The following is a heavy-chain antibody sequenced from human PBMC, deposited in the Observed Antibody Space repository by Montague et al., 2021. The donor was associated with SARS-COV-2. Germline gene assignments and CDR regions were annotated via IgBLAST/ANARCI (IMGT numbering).Heavy chain of an antibody. V-gene: IGHV4-39*01. J-gene: IGHJ4*02. D-gene: IGHD3-22*01. CDR2: IYYSGST. CDR3: ARHGKTRIAMIVVVIGYFDY. CDR1: GGSISSSSYY. Sequence: SETLSLTCTVSGGSISSSSYYWGWIRQPPGKGLEWIGSIYYSGSTYYNPSLKSRVTISGDTSKNQFSLKLSSVTAAATAVYYCARHGKTRIAMIVVVIGYFDYWGQGTLVTVSS.